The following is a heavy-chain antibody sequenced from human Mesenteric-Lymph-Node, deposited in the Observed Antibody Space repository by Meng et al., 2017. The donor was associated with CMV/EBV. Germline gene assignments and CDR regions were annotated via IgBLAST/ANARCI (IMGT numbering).Heavy chain of an antibody. V-gene: IGHV4-34*01. J-gene: IGHJ6*02. CDR3: ARVHAYYYGSGSYNVDV. Sequence: ESLKISCAASGFTFSNVWMNWVRQAPGKGLEWIGEINHSGSTNYNPSLKSRVTISVDTSKNQFSLKLSSVTAADTAVYYCARVHAYYYGSGSYNVDVWGQGTTVTDSS. D-gene: IGHD3-10*01. CDR2: INHSGST. CDR1: GFTFSNVW.